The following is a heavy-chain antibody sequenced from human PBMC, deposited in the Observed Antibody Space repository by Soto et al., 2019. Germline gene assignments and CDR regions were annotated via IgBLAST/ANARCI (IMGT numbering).Heavy chain of an antibody. CDR3: ARQRTTVVTQAYFDH. CDR1: GESISSSSYY. J-gene: IGHJ4*02. D-gene: IGHD2-21*02. CDR2: IYYSGRT. V-gene: IGHV4-39*01. Sequence: SETLSLTCIVYGESISSSSYYWGWIRQPPGKGLEWIGSIYYSGRTYYNPSLKSRVTISIDTSKNQFSLKLSSVTATDTAVYYCARQRTTVVTQAYFDHWGQGALVTVSS.